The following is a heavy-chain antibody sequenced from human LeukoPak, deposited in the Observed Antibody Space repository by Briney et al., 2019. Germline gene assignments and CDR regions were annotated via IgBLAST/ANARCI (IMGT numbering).Heavy chain of an antibody. J-gene: IGHJ6*02. CDR1: GGTFSSYA. CDR3: ARVLGYCSGGSCSYYYYGMDV. V-gene: IGHV1-69*05. D-gene: IGHD2-15*01. Sequence: GASVKVSCKASGGTFSSYAISWVRQAPGQGLEWMGGIIPIFGTANYAQKFQGRVAITTDESTSTAYMELSSLRSEDTAVYYCARVLGYCSGGSCSYYYYGMDVWGQGTTVTVSS. CDR2: IIPIFGTA.